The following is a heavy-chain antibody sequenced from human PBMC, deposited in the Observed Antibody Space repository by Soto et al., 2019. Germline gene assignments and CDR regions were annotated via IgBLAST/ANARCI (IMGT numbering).Heavy chain of an antibody. CDR2: ISGSGGST. CDR3: AKKRELLAHFDY. CDR1: GFTFSSYA. D-gene: IGHD1-26*01. V-gene: IGHV3-23*01. Sequence: GGSLRLSCAASGFTFSSYAMSWVRQAPGKGLEWVSAISGSGGSTYYADSVKGRFTISSDNSKNTLYLHMNSLRAEDTAVYYCAKKRELLAHFDYWGQGTLVTVSS. J-gene: IGHJ4*02.